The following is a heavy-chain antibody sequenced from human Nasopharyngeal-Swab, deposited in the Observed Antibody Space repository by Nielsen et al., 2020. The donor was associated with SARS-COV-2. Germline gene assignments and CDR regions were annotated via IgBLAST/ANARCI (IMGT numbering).Heavy chain of an antibody. CDR2: INPSGGST. CDR3: ARAEKLLWTKDSYYGMDV. V-gene: IGHV1-46*01. D-gene: IGHD1-26*01. J-gene: IGHJ6*02. Sequence: ASVKVSCKASGYTFTSYGISWVRQAPGQGLEWMGIINPSGGSTSYAQKFQGRVTMTRDTSTSTVYMELSSLRSEDTAVYYCARAEKLLWTKDSYYGMDVWGQGTTVTVSS. CDR1: GYTFTSYG.